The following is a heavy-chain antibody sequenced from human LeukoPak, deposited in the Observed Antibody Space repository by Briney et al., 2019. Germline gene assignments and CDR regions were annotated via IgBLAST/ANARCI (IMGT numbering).Heavy chain of an antibody. CDR3: ARDSSPDAFDI. J-gene: IGHJ3*02. D-gene: IGHD6-13*01. V-gene: IGHV3-48*01. CDR1: GFTFSSYS. Sequence: GGSLRLSCAASGFTFSSYSMNWVRQAPGKGLEWVSYIRSSSSTIYYADSVKGRFTISRDNAKNSLYLQMNSLRAEDTAVYYCARDSSPDAFDIWGQGTMVTVSS. CDR2: IRSSSSTI.